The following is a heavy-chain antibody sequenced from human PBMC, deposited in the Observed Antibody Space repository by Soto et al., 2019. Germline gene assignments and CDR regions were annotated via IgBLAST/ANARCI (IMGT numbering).Heavy chain of an antibody. CDR2: IRSKADSYAT. Sequence: GGSLRLSCAASGFTSSGSAMHWVRQASGKGLEWVGRIRSKADSYATAYAASVKGRFTISRDDSKNTVDLQMHALRTEDTAFYYCATPRPGSHGYSFWGHGALVTVSS. CDR1: GFTSSGSA. V-gene: IGHV3-73*01. D-gene: IGHD3-16*01. CDR3: ATPRPGSHGYSF. J-gene: IGHJ4*01.